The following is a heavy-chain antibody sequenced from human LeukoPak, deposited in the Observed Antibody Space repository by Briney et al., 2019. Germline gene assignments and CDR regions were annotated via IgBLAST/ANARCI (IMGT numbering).Heavy chain of an antibody. D-gene: IGHD3-16*02. CDR3: ARVNRGDAFDI. J-gene: IGHJ3*02. Sequence: GGSLRLSCAASGFTFSSYAMHWVRQAPGKGLEWVAVISRDGRNKYYADSVRGRFTISRDNSKSTLYLQMNSLRAEDTAVYYCARVNRGDAFDIWGQGTLVTVSS. V-gene: IGHV3-30*04. CDR1: GFTFSSYA. CDR2: ISRDGRNK.